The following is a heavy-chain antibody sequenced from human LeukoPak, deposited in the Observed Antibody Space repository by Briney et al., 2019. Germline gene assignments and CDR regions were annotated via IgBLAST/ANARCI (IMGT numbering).Heavy chain of an antibody. CDR2: INPNSGGT. CDR3: ARRAYSGGSYSYYYYYYMDV. Sequence: ASVKVSCKASGYTFTGYYMHWVRQAPGQGLEWMGWINPNSGGTNYAQKFQGRVTMTRDTSISTAYMELSRLRSDDTAVYYCARRAYSGGSYSYYYYYYMDVWGEGTTVTVSS. V-gene: IGHV1-2*02. D-gene: IGHD1-26*01. CDR1: GYTFTGYY. J-gene: IGHJ6*03.